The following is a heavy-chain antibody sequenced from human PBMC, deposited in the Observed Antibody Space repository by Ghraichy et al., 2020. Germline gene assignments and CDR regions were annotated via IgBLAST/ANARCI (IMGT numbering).Heavy chain of an antibody. Sequence: ASVKVSCKASGYTFTSYDINWVRQATGQGLEWMGWMNPNSGNTGYAQKFQGRVTMTRNTSISTAYMELSSLRSEDTAVYYCARDLSCSGGSCYSHNFDYCGQGALVTVSS. CDR2: MNPNSGNT. CDR1: GYTFTSYD. CDR3: ARDLSCSGGSCYSHNFDY. J-gene: IGHJ4*02. D-gene: IGHD2-15*01. V-gene: IGHV1-8*01.